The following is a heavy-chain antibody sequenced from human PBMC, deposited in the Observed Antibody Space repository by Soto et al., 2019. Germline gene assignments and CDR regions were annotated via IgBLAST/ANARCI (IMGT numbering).Heavy chain of an antibody. J-gene: IGHJ4*02. CDR1: GFTFSSYA. CDR3: ARGAFDYYDSSGYYRGGDFDY. D-gene: IGHD3-22*01. Sequence: GGSLRLSCAASGFTFSSYAMHWVRQAPGKGLEWVAVISYDGSNKYYADSVKGRFTISRDNSKNTLYLQMNSLRAEDTAVYYCARGAFDYYDSSGYYRGGDFDYWGQGTLVTVSS. CDR2: ISYDGSNK. V-gene: IGHV3-30-3*01.